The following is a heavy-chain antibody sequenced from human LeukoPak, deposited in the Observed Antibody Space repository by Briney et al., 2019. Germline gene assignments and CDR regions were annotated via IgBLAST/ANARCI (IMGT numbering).Heavy chain of an antibody. Sequence: GESLKISCKGSGYSFTSYWIGWVRQMPGKGLEWMGIIYPGDSDTRYSPSFQGQVTISADKSISTAYLQWSSLKASDTAMYYCARQSTVSTARRYFDYWGQGTLVTVPS. D-gene: IGHD4-17*01. CDR1: GYSFTSYW. CDR3: ARQSTVSTARRYFDY. V-gene: IGHV5-51*01. CDR2: IYPGDSDT. J-gene: IGHJ4*02.